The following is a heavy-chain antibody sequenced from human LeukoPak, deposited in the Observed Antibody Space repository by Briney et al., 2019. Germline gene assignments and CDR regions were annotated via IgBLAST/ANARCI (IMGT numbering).Heavy chain of an antibody. CDR3: ARSYCAGDCYTEYFQH. D-gene: IGHD2-21*02. CDR2: IYYNGNT. V-gene: IGHV4-34*01. J-gene: IGHJ1*01. CDR1: GGSFSGYY. Sequence: SETLSLTCAVYGGSFSGYYWSWIRQPPGKGLEWIGSIYYNGNTYYNPSLKSRVTISVDTSNNQFSLKLRSVTAADTAVYYCARSYCAGDCYTEYFQHWGQGTLVTVSS.